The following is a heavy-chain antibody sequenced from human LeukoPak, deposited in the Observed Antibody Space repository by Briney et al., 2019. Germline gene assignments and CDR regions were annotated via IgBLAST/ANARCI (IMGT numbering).Heavy chain of an antibody. CDR2: ISSGGHTI. V-gene: IGHV3-48*03. CDR1: GFTFSSYD. D-gene: IGHD3-3*01. J-gene: IGHJ6*03. CDR3: AKGSKGVLFTRDHCMDV. Sequence: GGSLRLSCTASGFTFSSYDMNWVRQAPGKGLEWVSFISSGGHTIYYADSVKGRFTISRDNAKNSLYLQMTSLRAEDTAVYYCAKGSKGVLFTRDHCMDVWGKGTTVTISS.